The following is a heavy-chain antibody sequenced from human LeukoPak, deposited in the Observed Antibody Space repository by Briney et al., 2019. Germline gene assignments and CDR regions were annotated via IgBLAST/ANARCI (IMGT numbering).Heavy chain of an antibody. V-gene: IGHV3-7*01. CDR3: ARDLYGDYIVDY. CDR1: GFIFTDYW. J-gene: IGHJ4*01. D-gene: IGHD4-17*01. Sequence: GGSLRLSCAASGFIFTDYWKNWVRQAPGRGLEWVAMIKYDGIDKQYLDSVKGRFTISRDNAKNSLYLQMNSLRAEDTAIYYCARDLYGDYIVDYWGHGALVTVSS. CDR2: IKYDGIDK.